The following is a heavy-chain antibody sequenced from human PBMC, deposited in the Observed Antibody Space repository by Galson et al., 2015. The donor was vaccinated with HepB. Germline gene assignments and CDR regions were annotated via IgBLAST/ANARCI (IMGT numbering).Heavy chain of an antibody. CDR2: IIGSGGRT. CDR1: GFTFSDYA. Sequence: SLRLSCAASGFTFSDYALSWVRQAPGKGLEWVSGIIGSGGRTYYADSVKGRFTISRDNSKNTLYLQMNSLRAEDTALYYCAKDKRGVVGATGFDFWGQGTLVTVSS. CDR3: AKDKRGVVGATGFDF. J-gene: IGHJ4*02. V-gene: IGHV3-23*01. D-gene: IGHD1-26*01.